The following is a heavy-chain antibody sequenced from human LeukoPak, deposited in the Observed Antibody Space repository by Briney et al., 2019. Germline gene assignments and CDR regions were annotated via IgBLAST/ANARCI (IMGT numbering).Heavy chain of an antibody. Sequence: GGSLRLSCAASGFTFTSYWMSWVRQAPGKGLEWVANIKHDGSDRHYADSVKGRFSISRDNAKNSVHLQLNSLTAEDTAIYYCARGSSGWYYWGQGTLVVVSA. CDR2: IKHDGSDR. D-gene: IGHD6-19*01. V-gene: IGHV3-7*04. J-gene: IGHJ4*02. CDR1: GFTFTSYW. CDR3: ARGSSGWYY.